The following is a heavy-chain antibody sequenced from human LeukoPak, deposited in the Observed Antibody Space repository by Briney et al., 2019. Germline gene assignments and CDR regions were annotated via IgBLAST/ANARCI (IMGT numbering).Heavy chain of an antibody. Sequence: GGSLRLSCAASGFTFSSYWMHWVRQAPGKGLVWVSRINSDGSSTSYADSVKGRFTISRDNAKNTLYLQMNSLRAEDTAVYYCASGYTYYYYYMDVWGKGTTLTVSS. CDR1: GFTFSSYW. J-gene: IGHJ6*03. D-gene: IGHD5-12*01. V-gene: IGHV3-74*01. CDR3: ASGYTYYYYYMDV. CDR2: INSDGSST.